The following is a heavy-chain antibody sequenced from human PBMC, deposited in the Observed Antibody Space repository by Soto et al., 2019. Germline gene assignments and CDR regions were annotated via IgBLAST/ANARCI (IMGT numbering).Heavy chain of an antibody. J-gene: IGHJ4*02. CDR3: ARTVREQWLADY. Sequence: GESLKISCKGSGYSFTTYWIGWVRQMPGKGLEWMGIIYPTDSDTRHSPSFQGQVTISADKSISTAYLQWSSLKASDTAMYYCARTVREQWLADYWGRGTLVTVSS. V-gene: IGHV5-51*01. CDR1: GYSFTTYW. D-gene: IGHD6-19*01. CDR2: IYPTDSDT.